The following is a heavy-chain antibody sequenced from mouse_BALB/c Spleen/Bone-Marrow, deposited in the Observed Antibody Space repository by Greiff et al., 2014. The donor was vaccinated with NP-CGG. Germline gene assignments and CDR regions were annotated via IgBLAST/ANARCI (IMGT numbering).Heavy chain of an antibody. V-gene: IGHV4-1*02. Sequence: EVKLVESGGGLVQPGGSLKLSCAASGFDFSRYWMSWVRQAPGKGLEWIGEINPDSSTINYTPSLKDKFIISRDNAKNTLYLQMSKVRSEDTALYYCARLYYDYYDVFYWYFDVWGAGTTVTVSS. CDR2: INPDSSTI. CDR3: ARLYYDYYDVFYWYFDV. J-gene: IGHJ1*01. CDR1: GFDFSRYW. D-gene: IGHD2-4*01.